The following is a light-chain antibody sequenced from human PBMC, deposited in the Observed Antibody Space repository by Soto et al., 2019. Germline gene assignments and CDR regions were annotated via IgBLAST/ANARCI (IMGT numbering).Light chain of an antibody. CDR2: EVT. Sequence: QSVLTQPPSASGSPGQSVTISCTGTSSDVGGYNYVSWYQQHPGKAPKLMIYEVTKRPSGVPDRFSGSKSGNTASLTVSGLQAEDEADYNCSSYAGSNPVVFGGGTQLTVL. CDR1: SSDVGGYNY. J-gene: IGLJ2*01. V-gene: IGLV2-8*01. CDR3: SSYAGSNPVV.